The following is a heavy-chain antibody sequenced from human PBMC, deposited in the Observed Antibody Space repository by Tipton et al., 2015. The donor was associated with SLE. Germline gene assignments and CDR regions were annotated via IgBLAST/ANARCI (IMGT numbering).Heavy chain of an antibody. D-gene: IGHD3-10*01. V-gene: IGHV4-38-2*02. CDR2: VYHSGTT. CDR3: ARGYGSGSYDYYYGMDV. J-gene: IGHJ6*02. Sequence: TLSLTCTVSGYSISSGYYWGWIRQPPGKGLEWIGSVYHSGTTYYKPSLKSRLIISVDTSKNQFSLKLSSVTAADTAVYYCARGYGSGSYDYYYGMDVWGQGTTATVSS. CDR1: GYSISSGYY.